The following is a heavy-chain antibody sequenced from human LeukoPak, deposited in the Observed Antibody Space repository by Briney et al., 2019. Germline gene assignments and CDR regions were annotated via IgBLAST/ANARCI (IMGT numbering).Heavy chain of an antibody. CDR3: ARGRYDSRIFDY. D-gene: IGHD3-22*01. CDR2: IKEDGSEK. V-gene: IGHV3-7*01. Sequence: GGSLRLSCAASGFTFSNYWMSWVRQAPEKGLEWVANIKEDGSEKYYVESVEGRFTISRDNAKKSLYLQMNSLRAEDTAVYYCARGRYDSRIFDYWGQGTLVTVSS. J-gene: IGHJ4*02. CDR1: GFTFSNYW.